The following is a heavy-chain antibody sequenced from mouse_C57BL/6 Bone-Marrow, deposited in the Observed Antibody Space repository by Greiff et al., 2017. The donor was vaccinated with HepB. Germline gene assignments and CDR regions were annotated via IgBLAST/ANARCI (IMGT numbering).Heavy chain of an antibody. Sequence: EVQLQQSGPELVKPGASVKISCKASGYTFTDYYMNWVKQSHGKSLEWIGDINPNNGGTSYNQKFKGKATLTVDKSSSTAYMELRSLTSEDSAVYYGARSRDDPLYYDAMDYWGQGTAVTVSA. D-gene: IGHD2-3*01. CDR3: ARSRDDPLYYDAMDY. V-gene: IGHV1-26*01. CDR2: INPNNGGT. CDR1: GYTFTDYY. J-gene: IGHJ4*01.